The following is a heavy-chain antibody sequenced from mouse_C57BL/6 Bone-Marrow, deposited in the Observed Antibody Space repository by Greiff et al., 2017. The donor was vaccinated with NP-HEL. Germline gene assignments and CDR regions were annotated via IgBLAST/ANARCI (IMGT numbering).Heavy chain of an antibody. V-gene: IGHV1-26*01. Sequence: VQLQQSGPELVKPGASVKISCKASGYTFTDYYMNWVKQSHGKSLEWIGDINPNNGGTSYNQKFKGKATLTVDKSSSTAYMELRSLTSEDSAVYDCARDGAHYYGSSAWFAYWGQGTLVTVSA. CDR2: INPNNGGT. CDR3: ARDGAHYYGSSAWFAY. D-gene: IGHD1-1*01. J-gene: IGHJ3*01. CDR1: GYTFTDYY.